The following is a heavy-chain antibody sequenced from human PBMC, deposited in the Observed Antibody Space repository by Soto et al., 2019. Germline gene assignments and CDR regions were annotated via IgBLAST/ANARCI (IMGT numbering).Heavy chain of an antibody. V-gene: IGHV3-23*01. CDR3: AKTVPGTKF. CDR2: ISGSGDST. CDR1: GFTFSSYA. J-gene: IGHJ4*02. Sequence: GGSLRLSCAASGFTFSSYAMSWVRQAPGKGLEWVSGISGSGDSTYYADSVKGRFTISRDNSKNTLFLQMTSLGAEDTALYYCAKTVPGTKFWGQGTLVPVS. D-gene: IGHD6-19*01.